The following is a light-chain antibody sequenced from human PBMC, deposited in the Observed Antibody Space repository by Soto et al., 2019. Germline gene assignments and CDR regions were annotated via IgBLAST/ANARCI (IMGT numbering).Light chain of an antibody. CDR3: RQYDSEST. J-gene: IGKJ1*01. Sequence: DIQMTQSPSTLSASVGDRVTITCRASQSISSWLAWYQQKPGKAPKLLIYDASSLESGVPSRFSGSGSGTEFTLTINNLQPDDFAIYYCRQYDSESTFGQGTKVDIK. CDR1: QSISSW. V-gene: IGKV1-5*01. CDR2: DAS.